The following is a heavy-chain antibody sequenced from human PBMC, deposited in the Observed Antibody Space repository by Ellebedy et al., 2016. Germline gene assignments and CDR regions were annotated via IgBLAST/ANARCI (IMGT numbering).Heavy chain of an antibody. J-gene: IGHJ4*02. V-gene: IGHV1-18*01. CDR3: ASSVARITIFGVVIIPLVD. CDR1: GYTFTSYG. Sequence: ASVKVSXKASGYTFTSYGISWVRQAPGQGLEWMGWISAYNGNTNYAQKLQGRVTMTTDTSTSTAYMELRSLRSDDTAVYYCASSVARITIFGVVIIPLVDWGQGTLVTVSS. CDR2: ISAYNGNT. D-gene: IGHD3-3*01.